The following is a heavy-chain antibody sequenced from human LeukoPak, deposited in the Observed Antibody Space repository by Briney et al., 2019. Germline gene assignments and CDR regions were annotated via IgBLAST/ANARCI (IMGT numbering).Heavy chain of an antibody. J-gene: IGHJ4*02. V-gene: IGHV4-39*07. CDR2: IYYSGST. CDR1: GGSISSSSYY. Sequence: SETLSLTCTVSGGSISSSSYYWGWIRQPPGKGLEWIGSIYYSGSTYYNPSLKSRVTISVDTSKNQFSLKLSSVTAADTAVYYCARGAGGSYYSPARGYFDYWGQGTLVTVSS. D-gene: IGHD1-26*01. CDR3: ARGAGGSYYSPARGYFDY.